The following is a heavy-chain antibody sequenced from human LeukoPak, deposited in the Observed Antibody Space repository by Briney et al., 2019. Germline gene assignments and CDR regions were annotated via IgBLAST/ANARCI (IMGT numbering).Heavy chain of an antibody. CDR2: IIPIFGTA. J-gene: IGHJ6*03. CDR1: GATFSIYA. CDR3: ARELTGEKGHYYYYMDV. D-gene: IGHD7-27*01. V-gene: IGHV1-69*13. Sequence: GASVTLSFTATGATFSIYAISWVRQAPGQGLEWMGGIIPIFGTANYAQKFHGRVTITADESTSTAYTQLSSLRSEDTAVYYCARELTGEKGHYYYYMDVWGKGTTVIVSS.